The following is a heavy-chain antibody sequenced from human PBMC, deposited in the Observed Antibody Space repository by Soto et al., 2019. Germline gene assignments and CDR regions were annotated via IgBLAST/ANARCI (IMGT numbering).Heavy chain of an antibody. J-gene: IGHJ3*02. CDR1: GGTFSSYA. CDR3: ASDPGDAFDI. V-gene: IGHV1-69*13. CDR2: IIPIFGTA. Sequence: ASVKVSCKASGGTFSSYAISWVRQAPGQGLEWMGGIIPIFGTANYAQKFQGRVTISADESTSTAYMELSRLRSEDTAVYYCASDPGDAFDIWGQGTMVTVSS.